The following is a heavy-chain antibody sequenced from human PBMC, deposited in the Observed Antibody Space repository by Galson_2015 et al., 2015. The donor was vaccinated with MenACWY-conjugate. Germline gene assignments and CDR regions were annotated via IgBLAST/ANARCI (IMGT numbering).Heavy chain of an antibody. CDR2: IHRGGDT. D-gene: IGHD3-16*01. CDR3: ARLPQGDI. CDR1: GFTVSSTS. Sequence: SLRLSCAASGFTVSSTSMTWVRQAPGKGLEWVSVIHRGGDTYYADSLKGRFTISRDNFKSRVFLQMNILRPEDTAVYYCARLPQGDIWGQGTLVTVSS. V-gene: IGHV3-53*01. J-gene: IGHJ4*02.